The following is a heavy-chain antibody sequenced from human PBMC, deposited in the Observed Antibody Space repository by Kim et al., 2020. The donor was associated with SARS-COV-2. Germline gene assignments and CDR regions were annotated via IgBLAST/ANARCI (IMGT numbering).Heavy chain of an antibody. V-gene: IGHV1-8*01. CDR3: ARDLRGENIPGY. J-gene: IGHJ4*02. D-gene: IGHD3-10*01. Sequence: GYAQKFPGRATMTRNTSISTAYMELSSLRSEDTAVYYCARDLRGENIPGYWGQGTLVTVSS.